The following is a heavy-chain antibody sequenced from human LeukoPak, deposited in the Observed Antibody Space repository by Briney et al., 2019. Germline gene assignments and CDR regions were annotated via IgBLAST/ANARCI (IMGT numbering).Heavy chain of an antibody. V-gene: IGHV3-30-3*01. CDR3: ASLLRGRYYFDY. Sequence: PGGSLRLSCAASGFTFSSYAMHWVRQAPGKGLEWVAVISYDGSNKYYADSVKGRFTISRDNSKNTLYLQMNSLRAEDTAVYYCASLLRGRYYFDYWGQGTLVTVSS. CDR2: ISYDGSNK. J-gene: IGHJ4*02. CDR1: GFTFSSYA.